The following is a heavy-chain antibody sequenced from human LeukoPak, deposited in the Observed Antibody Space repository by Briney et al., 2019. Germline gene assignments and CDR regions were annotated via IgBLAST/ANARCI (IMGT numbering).Heavy chain of an antibody. CDR2: IYYSGST. D-gene: IGHD2-2*01. J-gene: IGHJ4*02. V-gene: IGHV4-59*12. Sequence: SETLSLTCTVSGGSISSYYWSWIRQPPGKGLEWIGYIYYSGSTNYNPSLKSRVTISVDTSKNQFSLKLSSVTAADTAVYYCAGRDVPSDIVVVPAPIPPLDYWGQGTLVTVSS. CDR3: AGRDVPSDIVVVPAPIPPLDY. CDR1: GGSISSYY.